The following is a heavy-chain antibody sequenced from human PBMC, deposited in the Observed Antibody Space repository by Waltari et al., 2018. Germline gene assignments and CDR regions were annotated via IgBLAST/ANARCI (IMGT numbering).Heavy chain of an antibody. CDR2: IIPIFGTA. CDR1: GGTFSSYA. Sequence: QVQLVQSGDEVKKPGSSVKVSCKASGGTFSSYAISWVRQAPGQGIGWMGGIIPIFGTANYAQKFQGRVTITADESTSTAYMELSSLRSEDTAVYYCARAYCSSTSCYRIYYYGMDVWGQGTTVTVSS. V-gene: IGHV1-69*01. CDR3: ARAYCSSTSCYRIYYYGMDV. J-gene: IGHJ6*02. D-gene: IGHD2-2*02.